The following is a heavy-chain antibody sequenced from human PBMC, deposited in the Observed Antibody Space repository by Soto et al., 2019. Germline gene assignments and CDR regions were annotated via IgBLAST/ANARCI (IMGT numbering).Heavy chain of an antibody. Sequence: GASVKVSCKASGYTFGNNDISWLRQSTGQGLEWMGWMNPNSGNTGYAQKFQGRVSMTRNTSITTAYLELSSLRSDDTAIYYCARMATSGTLDWFDYWGQGTLVTVSS. CDR2: MNPNSGNT. D-gene: IGHD3-10*02. V-gene: IGHV1-8*01. CDR3: ARMATSGTLDWFDY. CDR1: GYTFGNND. J-gene: IGHJ5*01.